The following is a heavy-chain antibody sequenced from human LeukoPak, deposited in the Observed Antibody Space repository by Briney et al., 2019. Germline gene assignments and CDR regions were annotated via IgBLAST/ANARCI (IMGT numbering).Heavy chain of an antibody. V-gene: IGHV4-39*01. D-gene: IGHD3-10*01. J-gene: IGHJ5*02. Sequence: SETLSLTCTVSGGSINNNNYFWGWKRQPPGKGVEWIASIYYSGSTYYNPSLKSRVTISVDTSKNQFSLKLSSVTAADTAVYYCARQMVRGVISWFDPWGQGTLVTVSS. CDR2: IYYSGST. CDR1: GGSINNNNYF. CDR3: ARQMVRGVISWFDP.